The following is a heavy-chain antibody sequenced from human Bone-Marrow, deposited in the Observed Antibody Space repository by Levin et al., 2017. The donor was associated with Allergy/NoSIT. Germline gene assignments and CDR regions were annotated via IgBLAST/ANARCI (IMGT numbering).Heavy chain of an antibody. V-gene: IGHV4-61*01. Sequence: SQTLSLPCTVSGGSVSSGSYYWTWIRQPPGKGLECIGYIYNSGSTKYNPSLKSRVTISVDTSQNQFSLKLSSVTAADTAVYYCARGANSGSFDYWGQGTLVTVSS. CDR3: ARGANSGSFDY. CDR1: GGSVSSGSYY. J-gene: IGHJ4*02. D-gene: IGHD5-12*01. CDR2: IYNSGST.